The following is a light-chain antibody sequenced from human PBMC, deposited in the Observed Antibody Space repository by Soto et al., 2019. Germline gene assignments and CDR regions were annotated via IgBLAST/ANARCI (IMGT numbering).Light chain of an antibody. V-gene: IGLV4-69*01. CDR3: QTWGTGIHYV. CDR1: SGPSSYA. Sequence: QPVLTQSPSASASLGASVKLTCTLSSGPSSYAIAWHQQQPEKGPRYLMKLNSDGSHSKGDGIPDRFSGSSSGAERYLTISSLQSEDEADYYCQTWGTGIHYVFGTGTKLTVL. J-gene: IGLJ1*01. CDR2: LNSDGSH.